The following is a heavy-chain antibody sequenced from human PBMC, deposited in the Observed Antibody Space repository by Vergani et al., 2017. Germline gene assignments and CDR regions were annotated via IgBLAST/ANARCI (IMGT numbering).Heavy chain of an antibody. J-gene: IGHJ4*02. Sequence: QVQLQESGPGLVKPSQTLSLTCTVSGGSLNSHNYYWSWIRQPAGKGLEWIGRIHTSGSTNYNPSLKSRVTMSEDTSKHQFSLNLTSVTAADTAVYFCARGSGLGGSCYKPLFDYWGQGILVTVSS. CDR2: IHTSGST. V-gene: IGHV4-61*02. D-gene: IGHD2-15*01. CDR3: ARGSGLGGSCYKPLFDY. CDR1: GGSLNSHNYY.